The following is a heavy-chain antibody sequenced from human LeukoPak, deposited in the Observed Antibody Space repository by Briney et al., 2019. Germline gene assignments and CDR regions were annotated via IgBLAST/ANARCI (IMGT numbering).Heavy chain of an antibody. D-gene: IGHD3-16*01. CDR2: IRRKGNDYAT. V-gene: IGHV3-73*01. J-gene: IGHJ4*02. Sequence: GGSRRLSCAASGFSFSGSAIHGVRQASGKGLEWVGHIRRKGNDYATAYSASVKGRFTISRDDSKNAAFLQMDSLKTEDTAVYFCARLGGSPPYFDYWGQGSLVTVSS. CDR1: GFSFSGSA. CDR3: ARLGGSPPYFDY.